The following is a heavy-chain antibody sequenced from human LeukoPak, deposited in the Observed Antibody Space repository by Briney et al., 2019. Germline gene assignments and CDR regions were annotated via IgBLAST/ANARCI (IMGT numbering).Heavy chain of an antibody. V-gene: IGHV3-30*18. CDR1: GFTFSSYG. CDR3: AKSKRSGGWYCDY. J-gene: IGHJ4*02. D-gene: IGHD6-19*01. CDR2: ISYDGSNK. Sequence: GGSLRLSCAASGFTFSSYGMHWVRQAPGKGLEWVAVISYDGSNKYYADSVKGRFTISRDNSKNTLYLQMNSLRAEDTAVYYCAKSKRSGGWYCDYWGQGTLVTVSS.